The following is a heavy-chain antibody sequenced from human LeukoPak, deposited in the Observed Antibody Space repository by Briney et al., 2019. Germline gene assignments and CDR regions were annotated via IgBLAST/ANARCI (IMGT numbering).Heavy chain of an antibody. CDR3: AKGPTYSTNWCRNYYYYMDV. CDR2: ISSSSSSI. D-gene: IGHD6-13*01. Sequence: GGSLRLSCAASGFTFSSYSMNWVRQAPGKGLEWVSYISSSSSSIYYADSVKGRFTISRDNAKNSLYLQMNSLRAEDTALYYCAKGPTYSTNWCRNYYYYMDVWGKGTTVTVSS. J-gene: IGHJ6*03. V-gene: IGHV3-48*04. CDR1: GFTFSSYS.